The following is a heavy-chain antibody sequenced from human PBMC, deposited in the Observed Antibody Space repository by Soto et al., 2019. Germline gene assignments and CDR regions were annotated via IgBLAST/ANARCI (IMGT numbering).Heavy chain of an antibody. CDR1: GITFSNAW. CDR3: TTTRPGTNVFDN. D-gene: IGHD6-13*01. Sequence: EVQLVESGGGLVEPGGSLRLSCAASGITFSNAWMNWVRKAPGKGLEYMGRIRSKTDGGTTEYAAPVEGRFTVSRDDSKNTLYRQMSGLKNEDTDVYYCTTTRPGTNVFDNWGQGTLVTVSS. V-gene: IGHV3-15*01. CDR2: IRSKTDGGTT. J-gene: IGHJ3*02.